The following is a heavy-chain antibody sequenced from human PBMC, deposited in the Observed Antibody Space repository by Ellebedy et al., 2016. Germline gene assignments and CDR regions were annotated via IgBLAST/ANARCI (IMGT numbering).Heavy chain of an antibody. CDR2: IVVGSGNT. CDR1: GFTFTSSA. CDR3: AAVRYCGGDCYLDY. Sequence: SVKVSXXASGFTFTSSAMQWVRQARGQRLEWIGWIVVGSGNTNYAQKFQERVTITRDMSTSTAYMELSSLRSEDTAVYYCAAVRYCGGDCYLDYWGQGTLVTVSS. V-gene: IGHV1-58*02. J-gene: IGHJ4*02. D-gene: IGHD2-21*01.